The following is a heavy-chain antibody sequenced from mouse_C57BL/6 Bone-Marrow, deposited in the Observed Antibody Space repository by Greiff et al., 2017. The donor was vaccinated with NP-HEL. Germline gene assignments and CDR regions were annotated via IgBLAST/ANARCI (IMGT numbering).Heavy chain of an antibody. CDR2: IDPENGDT. V-gene: IGHV14-4*01. D-gene: IGHD1-1*01. CDR1: GFNIKDDY. Sequence: EVQLVESGAELVRPGASVKLSCTASGFNIKDDYMHWVKQRPEQGLEWIGWIDPENGDTEYASKFQGKATITADTSSNTAYLQLSSLTSEDTAVYYCTTITTVVATRYFDDWGTGTTVTVSS. CDR3: TTITTVVATRYFDD. J-gene: IGHJ1*03.